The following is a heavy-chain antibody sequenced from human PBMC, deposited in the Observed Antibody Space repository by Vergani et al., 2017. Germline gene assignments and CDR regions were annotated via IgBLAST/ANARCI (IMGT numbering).Heavy chain of an antibody. J-gene: IGHJ5*02. CDR3: ARDQTTVGTKNWFDP. CDR2: IIPILGIA. D-gene: IGHD1-14*01. V-gene: IGHV1-69*08. Sequence: QVQLVQSGAEVKKPGSSVKVSCKASGGTFSSFTISWVRQAPGQGLEWKGRIIPILGIANYAQKFQGRVTITADKSTSTAYMELSSLRSEDTAVYYCARDQTTVGTKNWFDPWGQGTLVTVSS. CDR1: GGTFSSFT.